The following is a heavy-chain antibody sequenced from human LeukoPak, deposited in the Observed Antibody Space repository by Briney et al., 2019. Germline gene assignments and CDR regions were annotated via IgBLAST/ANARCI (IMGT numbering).Heavy chain of an antibody. J-gene: IGHJ4*02. D-gene: IGHD4-17*01. CDR3: AKGGGSTVTTSH. CDR2: IRYDGSDE. V-gene: IGHV3-30*02. Sequence: PGGSLRLSCAASGFSFSSYGMHWVRQAPGKGLEWVTFIRYDGSDECYADSVKGRFTISRDNSQNTLYLQMNSLRAEDTAVYYCAKGGGSTVTTSHWGQGTLVTVSS. CDR1: GFSFSSYG.